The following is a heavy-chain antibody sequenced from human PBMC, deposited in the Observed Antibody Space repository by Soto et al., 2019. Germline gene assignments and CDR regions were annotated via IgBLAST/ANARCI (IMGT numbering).Heavy chain of an antibody. J-gene: IGHJ4*02. CDR3: ARDQISYYDSSGYDDFDY. CDR1: GFTFSSYT. Sequence: GGSLRLSCAASGFTFSSYTMTWVRQAPGKGLEWISVIIGSGTSTYYADSVKGRFTISRDNSKNTLYLQMNSLRAEDTAVYYCARDQISYYDSSGYDDFDYWGQGTLVTVSS. D-gene: IGHD3-22*01. CDR2: IIGSGTST. V-gene: IGHV3-23*01.